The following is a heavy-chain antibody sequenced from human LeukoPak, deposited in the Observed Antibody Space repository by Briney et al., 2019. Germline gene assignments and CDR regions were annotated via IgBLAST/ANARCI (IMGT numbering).Heavy chain of an antibody. D-gene: IGHD6-13*01. J-gene: IGHJ6*02. V-gene: IGHV4-61*01. Sequence: ASETLSLTCTVSGGSVSSGNYYWSWIRQPPGKGLEWIGYIYYSGSTNYNPSLKSRVTISVDTSKNQFSLKLSSVTAADTAVYYCARYSSSWYGYYYYYGMDVWGQGTTVTVSS. CDR1: GGSVSSGNYY. CDR2: IYYSGST. CDR3: ARYSSSWYGYYYYYGMDV.